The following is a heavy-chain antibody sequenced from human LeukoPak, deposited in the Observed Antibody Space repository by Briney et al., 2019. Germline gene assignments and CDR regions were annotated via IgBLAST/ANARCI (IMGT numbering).Heavy chain of an antibody. CDR2: INHSGIN. D-gene: IGHD3-16*01. Sequence: PSETLSLTCAFYGGSFSGYSLTWIRQPPGKGLEWIGEINHSGINHFNPSLKSRVTIPADTSKKQVFLTLSSVTAADTAVYYCAKKKVDVMGNQYYYYYGLDVWGQGTTVTVSS. V-gene: IGHV4-34*01. J-gene: IGHJ6*02. CDR3: AKKKVDVMGNQYYYYYGLDV. CDR1: GGSFSGYS.